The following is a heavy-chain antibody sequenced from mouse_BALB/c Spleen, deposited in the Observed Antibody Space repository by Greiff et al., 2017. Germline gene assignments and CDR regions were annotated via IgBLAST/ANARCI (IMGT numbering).Heavy chain of an antibody. V-gene: IGHV1S22*01. D-gene: IGHD1-2*01. CDR1: GYTFTSYW. Sequence: LQQPGSELVRPGASVKLSCKASGYTFTSYWMHWVKQRPGQGLEWIGNIYPGSGSTNYDEKFKSKATLTVDTSSSTAYMQLSSLTSEDSAVYYCTRSPPLRRYFDVWGAGTTVTVSS. CDR2: IYPGSGST. CDR3: TRSPPLRRYFDV. J-gene: IGHJ1*01.